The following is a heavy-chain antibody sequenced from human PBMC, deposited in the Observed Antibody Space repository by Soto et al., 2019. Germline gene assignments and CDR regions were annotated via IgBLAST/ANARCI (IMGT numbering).Heavy chain of an antibody. CDR2: IKQDGSEI. V-gene: IGHV3-7*05. J-gene: IGHJ5*02. D-gene: IGHD2-2*01. Sequence: GGALRLSCAASGFTFSSYWMSWVRQGPGKGPEGVANIKQDGSEIYYVDSVKGRLTISRDNANRSLYLQMTSLRAEDTAVYHCAKSLSAIPGDRWGQGTLVTVSS. CDR1: GFTFSSYW. CDR3: AKSLSAIPGDR.